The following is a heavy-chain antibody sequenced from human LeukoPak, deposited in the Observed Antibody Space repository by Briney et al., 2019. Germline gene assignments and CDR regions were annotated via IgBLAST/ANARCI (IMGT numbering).Heavy chain of an antibody. D-gene: IGHD5-24*01. J-gene: IGHJ4*02. CDR2: IIPILGIA. CDR3: ARDSRKDGYNDY. CDR1: GGTFSSYA. V-gene: IGHV1-69*04. Sequence: ASVKVSCKASGGTFSSYAISWVRQAPGQGLEWMGRIIPILGIADYAQKFQGRVTITADKSTSTAYMELSSLRSEDTAVYYCARDSRKDGYNDYWGQRTLVTVSS.